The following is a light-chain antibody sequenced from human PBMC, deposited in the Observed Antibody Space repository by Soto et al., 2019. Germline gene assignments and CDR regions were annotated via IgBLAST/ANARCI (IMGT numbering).Light chain of an antibody. J-gene: IGKJ2*01. CDR2: DAS. Sequence: EIVLTQSPATLSLSPGERATLSCRASQSFSSYLAWYQQKPGQAPRLLINDASNRATGITARFSGSGSGTDFTLTISSLEPEDFAVYNCQQRSNWPPKYTFGQGTKLEIK. CDR3: QQRSNWPPKYT. V-gene: IGKV3-11*01. CDR1: QSFSSY.